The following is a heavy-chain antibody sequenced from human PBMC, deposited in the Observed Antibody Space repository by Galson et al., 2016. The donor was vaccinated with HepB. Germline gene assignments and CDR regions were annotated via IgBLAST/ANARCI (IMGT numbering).Heavy chain of an antibody. Sequence: SLRLSCAASGFTFDSCAMHWVRQPQGKGLEWVATIAHDGSDTKYSDSVKGRFTISRDNSNNALFLDMNSLTAEDSSVYYCARDGYIYEFDFWGQGALVTVSS. D-gene: IGHD5-18*01. J-gene: IGHJ4*02. CDR2: IAHDGSDT. V-gene: IGHV3-30*01. CDR3: ARDGYIYEFDF. CDR1: GFTFDSCA.